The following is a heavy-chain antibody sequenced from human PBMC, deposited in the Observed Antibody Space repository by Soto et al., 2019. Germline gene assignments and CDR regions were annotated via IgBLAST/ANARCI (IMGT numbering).Heavy chain of an antibody. J-gene: IGHJ4*02. CDR3: ARDRPYTAPDY. CDR1: GFTFSDYY. D-gene: IGHD5-18*01. Sequence: QVQLVESGGGLVKPGGSLRLSCAASGFTFSDYYMSWIRQAPGKGLEWVSYISSSSSYTNYADSVKGRFTISRDNAKNSLYLQMNSLRAEDTAVYYCARDRPYTAPDYWGQGTLVTVSS. CDR2: ISSSSSYT. V-gene: IGHV3-11*05.